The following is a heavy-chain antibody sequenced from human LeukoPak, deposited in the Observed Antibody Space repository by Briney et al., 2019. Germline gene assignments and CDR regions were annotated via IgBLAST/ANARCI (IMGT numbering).Heavy chain of an antibody. V-gene: IGHV1-69*05. Sequence: SVKVSCKSSGGTFSSYAISWVRQAPGQGLEWMGGIIPIFGTANYAQKFQGRVTITTYEDTSAAYMELSSMRSEDTAVYYCARSWAPIAVYYYYMDVWGKGTTVTVSS. D-gene: IGHD2-21*01. CDR1: GGTFSSYA. J-gene: IGHJ6*03. CDR2: IIPIFGTA. CDR3: ARSWAPIAVYYYYMDV.